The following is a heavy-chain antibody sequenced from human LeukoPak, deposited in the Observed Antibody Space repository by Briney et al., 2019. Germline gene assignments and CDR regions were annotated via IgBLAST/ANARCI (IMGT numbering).Heavy chain of an antibody. Sequence: SETLSLTCTVSGGSISSYYWSWIRQPPGKGLEWIGYIYYSGSTNYNPSLKSRVTTSVDTSKNQFSLKLSSVTAADTAVYYCASYPYYYDSSGYWGQGTLVTVSS. J-gene: IGHJ4*02. V-gene: IGHV4-59*01. CDR1: GGSISSYY. CDR2: IYYSGST. CDR3: ASYPYYYDSSGY. D-gene: IGHD3-22*01.